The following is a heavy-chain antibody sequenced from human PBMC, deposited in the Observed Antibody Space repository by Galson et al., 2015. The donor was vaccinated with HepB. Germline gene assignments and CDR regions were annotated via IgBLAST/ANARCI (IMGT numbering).Heavy chain of an antibody. J-gene: IGHJ6*03. CDR2: INPNSGGT. CDR3: ARDPSITIFGGRVYYYYMDV. V-gene: IGHV1-2*02. Sequence: SVKVSCKASGYTFTGYYMHWVRQAPGQGLEWMGWINPNSGGTNYAQKFQGRVTMTRDTSISTAYMELSRLRSDDTAVYYCARDPSITIFGGRVYYYYMDVWGKGTTVTVSS. CDR1: GYTFTGYY. D-gene: IGHD3-3*01.